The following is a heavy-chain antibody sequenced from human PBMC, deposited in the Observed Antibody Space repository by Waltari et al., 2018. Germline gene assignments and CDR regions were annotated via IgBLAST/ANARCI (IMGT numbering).Heavy chain of an antibody. V-gene: IGHV4-39*01. Sequence: QLQLQESGPGLVKASATLSLTCTVSGDSISSSSYYWGWVRQPPGKGLERIGKIYYRGGTSSHPSHKSVVTIAGDTAKSQFSRKLSSVTAADTSMYYCVRHARTTSGGKHFDHWGQGMLVTVSP. CDR1: GDSISSSSYY. J-gene: IGHJ4*02. CDR3: VRHARTTSGGKHFDH. D-gene: IGHD2-15*01. CDR2: IYYRGGT.